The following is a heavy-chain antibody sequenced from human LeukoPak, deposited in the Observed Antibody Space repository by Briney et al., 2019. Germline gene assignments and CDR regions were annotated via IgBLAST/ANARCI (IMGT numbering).Heavy chain of an antibody. CDR3: AKEPRGATNLFDY. J-gene: IGHJ4*02. Sequence: GGSLRLSCAASGFTFSTYAMSWVRQAPGKGLEWVSAISGSGGSTYYADSVKGRFTISRDNAKNSLYLQMNSLRAEDTAVYYCAKEPRGATNLFDYWGQGTLVTVSS. V-gene: IGHV3-23*01. CDR2: ISGSGGST. D-gene: IGHD1-26*01. CDR1: GFTFSTYA.